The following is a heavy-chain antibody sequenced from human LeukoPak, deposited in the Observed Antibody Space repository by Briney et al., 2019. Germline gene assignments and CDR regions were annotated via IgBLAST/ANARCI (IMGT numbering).Heavy chain of an antibody. V-gene: IGHV3-23*01. CDR3: AKDGLMRFFDY. CDR1: GFTFSTYA. J-gene: IGHJ4*02. Sequence: GGSLRLSCAASGFTFSTYAMSWVRQAPGKGLEWVSSISDSGGTTYSADSVKGRFTISRDNSKNTLYLQMSSLRAEDTAAYYCAKDGLMRFFDYWGQGTLVTVSS. CDR2: ISDSGGTT. D-gene: IGHD2-8*01.